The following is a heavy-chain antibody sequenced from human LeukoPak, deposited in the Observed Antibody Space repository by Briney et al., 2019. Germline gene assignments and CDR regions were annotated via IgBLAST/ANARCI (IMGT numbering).Heavy chain of an antibody. D-gene: IGHD5-12*01. CDR3: ARQNRGGYLSTPRGAAFDY. CDR1: GYSFNSYW. J-gene: IGHJ4*02. CDR2: IYPGDTDT. Sequence: GESLKISCKGSGYSFNSYWIGWVRQMPGKGLEWMGIIYPGDTDTRYSPSFQGQVTISADKSISTAYLQWSSLKASDTAMYYCARQNRGGYLSTPRGAAFDYWGQGTLVTVSS. V-gene: IGHV5-51*01.